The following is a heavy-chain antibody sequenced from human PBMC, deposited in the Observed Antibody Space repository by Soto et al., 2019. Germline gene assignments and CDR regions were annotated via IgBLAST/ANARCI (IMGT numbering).Heavy chain of an antibody. J-gene: IGHJ4*02. CDR1: GLTFTSSA. CDR2: IVVGSGNP. V-gene: IGHV1-58*01. D-gene: IGHD6-6*01. Sequence: GASVKVSCKASGLTFTSSAVQWVRQARGQRLEWIGWIVVGSGNPNYAQKFQERVTITRDMSTSTAYMELSSLRSEDTAVYYCASWGGSSSGTYYFDYWGQGTLVTVSS. CDR3: ASWGGSSSGTYYFDY.